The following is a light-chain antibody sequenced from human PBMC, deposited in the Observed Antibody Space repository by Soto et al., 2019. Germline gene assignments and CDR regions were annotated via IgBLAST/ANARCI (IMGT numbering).Light chain of an antibody. CDR2: DAS. V-gene: IGKV3-11*01. CDR3: QQYNNYPWT. Sequence: EIVLTQSPATLSLSPGDRATLSCRASQSVSSYLAWYQQRPGQAPRLLIYDASNRATGIPARFSGSGSGTEFTLTISSLQPDDFATYYCQQYNNYPWTFGQGTKVEIK. CDR1: QSVSSY. J-gene: IGKJ1*01.